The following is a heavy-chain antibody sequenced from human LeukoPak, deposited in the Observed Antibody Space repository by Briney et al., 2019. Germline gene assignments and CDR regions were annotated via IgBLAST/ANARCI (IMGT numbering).Heavy chain of an antibody. D-gene: IGHD1-20*01. Sequence: GGSLRLSCAASASGVALTSHSMNWVRQAPGKGLEWISYIHSSGDYIFYADSVKGRFTVSRDNARNSLYLRMNSLRAEDTAIYYCAREYNSRATFDYWGQGTLVTVSS. J-gene: IGHJ4*02. CDR2: IHSSGDYI. V-gene: IGHV3-21*05. CDR3: AREYNSRATFDY. CDR1: ASGVALTSHS.